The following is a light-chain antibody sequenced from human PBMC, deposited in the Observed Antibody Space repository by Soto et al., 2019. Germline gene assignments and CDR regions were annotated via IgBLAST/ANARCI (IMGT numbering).Light chain of an antibody. J-gene: IGLJ1*01. V-gene: IGLV2-14*01. CDR2: DVS. Sequence: QSVLTQPASVSGSPGQSITISCTGTSSDVGGYNYVSWYQQHPGKAPKLMIYDVSNRPSGVSNRFSGSKSGNTASLTISGLQAEDEADYCCSSYTSSSTLLYVFGTWTKLTVL. CDR1: SSDVGGYNY. CDR3: SSYTSSSTLLYV.